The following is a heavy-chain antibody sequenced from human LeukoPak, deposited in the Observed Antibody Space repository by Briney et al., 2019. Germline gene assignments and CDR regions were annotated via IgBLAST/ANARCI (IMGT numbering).Heavy chain of an antibody. Sequence: GGSLRLSCAASGFTFSSYSMNWVRQAPGKGLEWVSYISSSSSTIYYADSVKGRFTISRDNAKNSLYLQMNSLRAEDTAVYYCARADYVWGSYRPYYFDYWGQGTLVTVSS. V-gene: IGHV3-48*04. CDR2: ISSSSSTI. CDR1: GFTFSSYS. CDR3: ARADYVWGSYRPYYFDY. J-gene: IGHJ4*02. D-gene: IGHD3-16*02.